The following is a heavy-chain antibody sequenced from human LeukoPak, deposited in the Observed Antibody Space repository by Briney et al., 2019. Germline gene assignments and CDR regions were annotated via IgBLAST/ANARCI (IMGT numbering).Heavy chain of an antibody. J-gene: IGHJ4*02. Sequence: GGSLRLSCAVSGFIFSDYAMHWVRQAPGKGLEYVAAISFNGGSAYYANSVEGRSTISRDNAKNTLYLQMGSLRVEDTALYYCTSLDGGPGWGQGTLVTVSS. V-gene: IGHV3-64*01. CDR1: GFIFSDYA. CDR2: ISFNGGSA. D-gene: IGHD2-15*01. CDR3: TSLDGGPG.